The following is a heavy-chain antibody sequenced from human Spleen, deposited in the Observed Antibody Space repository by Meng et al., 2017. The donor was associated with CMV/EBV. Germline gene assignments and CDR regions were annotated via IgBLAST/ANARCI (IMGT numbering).Heavy chain of an antibody. J-gene: IGHJ4*02. D-gene: IGHD6-13*01. CDR2: IYYSGST. V-gene: IGHV4-30-4*08. CDR3: ARGGLRYSSSWPFDY. CDR1: GGSISSGDYY. Sequence: HGLLAEAVPRPVKPSQSLSLLRTLSGGSISSGDYYWSWIRQPPGKGLEWIGYIYYSGSTYYNPSLKSRVTISVDTSKNQFSLKLSSVTAADTAVYYCARGGLRYSSSWPFDYWGQGTLVTVSS.